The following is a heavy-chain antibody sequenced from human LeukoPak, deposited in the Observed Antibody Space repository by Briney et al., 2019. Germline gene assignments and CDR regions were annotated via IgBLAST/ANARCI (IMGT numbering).Heavy chain of an antibody. V-gene: IGHV3-53*01. D-gene: IGHD1-26*01. J-gene: IGHJ4*02. CDR3: AKRCPHKRGFDY. CDR1: GFIVSGDL. CDR2: IYSDGST. Sequence: PGGSLRLSCAASGFIVSGDLMSWVRQAPGKGLEWVSVIYSDGSTYYADSVKGRFTISKDNSKNTLYLQMNSLRAEDTAVYYCAKRCPHKRGFDYWGQGTLVTVSS.